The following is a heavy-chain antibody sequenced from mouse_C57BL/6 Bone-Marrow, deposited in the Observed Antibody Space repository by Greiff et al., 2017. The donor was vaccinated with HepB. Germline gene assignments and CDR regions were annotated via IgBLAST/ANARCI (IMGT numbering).Heavy chain of an antibody. CDR2: ISNGGGST. J-gene: IGHJ4*01. CDR3: ARPRRYAMDY. CDR1: GFTFSDYY. V-gene: IGHV5-12*01. Sequence: VQLKESGGGLVQPGGSLKLSCAASGFTFSDYYMYWVRQTPEKRLEWVAYISNGGGSTYYPDTVKGRFTISRDNAKNTLYLQMSRLKSEDTAMYYCARPRRYAMDYWGQGTSVTVSS.